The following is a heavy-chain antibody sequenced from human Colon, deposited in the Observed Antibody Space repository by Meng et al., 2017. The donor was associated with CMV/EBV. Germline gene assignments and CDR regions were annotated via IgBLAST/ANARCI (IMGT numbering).Heavy chain of an antibody. J-gene: IGHJ6*02. Sequence: GESLKISCAASGFTFSSYAMHWVRQAPGKGLEWVAVISYDGSNKYYADSVKGRFTISRDNSKNTLYLQMNSLRAEDTAVYYCARVLYCSGGSCYSPGWYYYYGMDVWGQGTTVTVSS. D-gene: IGHD2-15*01. CDR2: ISYDGSNK. CDR1: GFTFSSYA. CDR3: ARVLYCSGGSCYSPGWYYYYGMDV. V-gene: IGHV3-30-3*01.